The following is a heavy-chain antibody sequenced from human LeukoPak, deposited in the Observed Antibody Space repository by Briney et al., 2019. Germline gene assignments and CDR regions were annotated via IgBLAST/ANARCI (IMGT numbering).Heavy chain of an antibody. D-gene: IGHD1-26*01. V-gene: IGHV4-34*01. CDR2: INHSGST. CDR1: GGSFSGYY. CDR3: ARGGGSYLFDY. J-gene: IGHJ4*02. Sequence: NPSETLSLTCAVYGGSFSGYYWSWIRQPPGKGLEWIGEINHSGSTNYNPSLKSRVTISVDTSKNQFSLKLSSVTAADTAVYYCARGGGSYLFDYWGQGTLVTVSS.